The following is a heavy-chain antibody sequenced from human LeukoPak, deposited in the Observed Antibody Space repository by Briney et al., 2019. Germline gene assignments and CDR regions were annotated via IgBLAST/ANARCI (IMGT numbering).Heavy chain of an antibody. D-gene: IGHD6-19*01. Sequence: GGSLRLSCAASGFTFSDYYMSWVRQAPGKGMEWVSYISRSGSTIYYADSVKGRLTISRDNAKNSLYLQMNSLRAEDTAVYYCARDDHSSGWYGDFDYWGQGTLVTVSS. J-gene: IGHJ4*02. V-gene: IGHV3-11*01. CDR2: ISRSGSTI. CDR3: ARDDHSSGWYGDFDY. CDR1: GFTFSDYY.